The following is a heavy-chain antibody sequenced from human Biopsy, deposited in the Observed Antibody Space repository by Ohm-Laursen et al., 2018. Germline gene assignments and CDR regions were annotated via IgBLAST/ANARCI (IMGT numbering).Heavy chain of an antibody. CDR1: GGSISSYY. D-gene: IGHD1-26*01. CDR2: IYYTGST. CDR3: ARHAPSYSGSYWRYFDL. J-gene: IGHJ2*01. Sequence: ETLSLTCTVSGGSISSYYWSWIRQPPGKGLEWIGYIYYTGSTNYNPSLKSRVTISVDTSMNHLSLRLTSETAADTAVYYCARHAPSYSGSYWRYFDLWGRGTLVTVSS. V-gene: IGHV4-59*08.